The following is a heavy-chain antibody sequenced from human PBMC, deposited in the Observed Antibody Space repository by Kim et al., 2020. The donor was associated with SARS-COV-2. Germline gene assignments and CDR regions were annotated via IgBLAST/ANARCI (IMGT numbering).Heavy chain of an antibody. J-gene: IGHJ5*02. CDR3: ARFFSLAATSAGNWFDP. CDR2: IYYSGST. Sequence: SETLSLTCTVSGGSISSSSYYWGWIRQPPGKGLEWIGSIYYSGSTYYNPSLKSRVTISVDTSKNQFSLKLSSVTAADTAVYYCARFFSLAATSAGNWFDPWGQGTLVTVSS. CDR1: GGSISSSSYY. V-gene: IGHV4-39*01. D-gene: IGHD2-15*01.